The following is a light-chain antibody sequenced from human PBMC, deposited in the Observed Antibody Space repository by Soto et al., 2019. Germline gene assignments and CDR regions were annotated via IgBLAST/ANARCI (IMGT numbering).Light chain of an antibody. CDR3: QQYNSYPFT. CDR1: QSISSW. CDR2: EAS. J-gene: IGKJ3*01. Sequence: DIQMTQPPSTLSAYVGDRVTITCRASQSISSWLAWYQQKPGKAPKVLIYEASSLESGVQSRFRGSGSGTEFTITNSSPQHDDVATYYCQQYNSYPFTFGPATKVDIK. V-gene: IGKV1-5*03.